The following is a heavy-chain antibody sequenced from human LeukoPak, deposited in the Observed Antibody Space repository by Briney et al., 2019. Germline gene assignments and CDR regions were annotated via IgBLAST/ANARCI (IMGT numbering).Heavy chain of an antibody. Sequence: SETLFLTCAVYGGSFSGYYWSWIRQPPGKGLEWIGEINHSGSTNYNPSLKSRVTISVDTSKNQFSLKLSSVTAADTAVYYCARSTMVRGMSSWGQGTLVTVSS. CDR1: GGSFSGYY. J-gene: IGHJ5*02. D-gene: IGHD3-10*01. CDR2: INHSGST. CDR3: ARSTMVRGMSS. V-gene: IGHV4-34*01.